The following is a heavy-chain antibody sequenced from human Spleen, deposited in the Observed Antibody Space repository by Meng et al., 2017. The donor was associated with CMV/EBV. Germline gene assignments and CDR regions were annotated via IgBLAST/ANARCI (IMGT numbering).Heavy chain of an antibody. CDR2: IRYDGSDE. J-gene: IGHJ4*02. CDR3: AIGNGWNYAVEDY. D-gene: IGHD1-7*01. V-gene: IGHV3-30*02. Sequence: GGSLRLSCAASGFTFSSYGMHWVRQAPGKGLEWVAFIRYDGSDEYYADSVKGRFTISRDNSKNTLYVQMSSLRPEDTAVYFCAIGNGWNYAVEDYWGQGTLVTVSS. CDR1: GFTFSSYG.